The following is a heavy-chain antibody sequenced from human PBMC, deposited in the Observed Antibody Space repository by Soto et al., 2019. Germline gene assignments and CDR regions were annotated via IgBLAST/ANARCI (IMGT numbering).Heavy chain of an antibody. CDR3: AKDLTGAYYFDY. Sequence: GGSLRLSCAASGFTFSSYAMSWVRQAPGKGLEWVSAISGSGGSTYYADSVKGRFTISRDNSKNTLYLQMNRLRAEDTAVYYCAKDLTGAYYFDYWGQGTLVTVSS. D-gene: IGHD1-20*01. J-gene: IGHJ4*02. CDR1: GFTFSSYA. CDR2: ISGSGGST. V-gene: IGHV3-23*01.